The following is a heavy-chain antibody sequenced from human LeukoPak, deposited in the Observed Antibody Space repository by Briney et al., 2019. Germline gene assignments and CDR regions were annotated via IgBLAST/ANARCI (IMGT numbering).Heavy chain of an antibody. CDR2: IYSGGST. V-gene: IGHV3-66*01. CDR3: ARDLLTYYYDSSGSQEDY. Sequence: QLGGSLRLSCAASGFTVSSNYMSWVRQAPGKGLEWVSVIYSGGSTYYADSVKGRFTISRDNSKNTLYLQMNSLRAEDTAVYYCARDLLTYYYDSSGSQEDYWGQGTLVTVSS. J-gene: IGHJ4*02. CDR1: GFTVSSNY. D-gene: IGHD3-22*01.